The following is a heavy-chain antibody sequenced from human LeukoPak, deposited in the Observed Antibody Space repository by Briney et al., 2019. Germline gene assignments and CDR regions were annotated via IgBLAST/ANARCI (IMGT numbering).Heavy chain of an antibody. D-gene: IGHD5-12*01. CDR3: ATPRLSGYENGMDV. CDR1: GFTVSSNY. CDR2: IYSGGST. Sequence: GGSLTLSCAASGFTVSSNYMSWVPQAPGKGLEWLTVIYSGGSTYYADSVKGRFTISRHNSKNTLYLQMNSLRAEDTAVYYCATPRLSGYENGMDVWGQGTTVTVSS. J-gene: IGHJ6*02. V-gene: IGHV3-53*04.